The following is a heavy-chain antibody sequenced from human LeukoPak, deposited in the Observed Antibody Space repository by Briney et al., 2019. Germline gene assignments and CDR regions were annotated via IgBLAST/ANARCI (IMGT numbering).Heavy chain of an antibody. CDR2: INHSGST. CDR1: GGSFSGYY. V-gene: IGHV4-34*01. D-gene: IGHD1-26*01. Sequence: KTSETLSLTCAVYGGSFSGYYWSWIRQPPGKGLEWIGEINHSGSTNYNPSLKSRVTISVDTSKNQFSLKLSSVTAADTAVYYCASYPTEVGASSGDYYGMDVWGQGTTVTVSS. CDR3: ASYPTEVGASSGDYYGMDV. J-gene: IGHJ6*02.